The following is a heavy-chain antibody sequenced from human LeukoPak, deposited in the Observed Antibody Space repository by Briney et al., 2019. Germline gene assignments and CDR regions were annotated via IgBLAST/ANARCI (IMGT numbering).Heavy chain of an antibody. Sequence: GGSLRLSCAASGFIYSDYTMAWVRHAPGKGLEWVSSISGRSSSIKCAESLRGRITISRDNTKNSLYLQMNTLRDEDTALYSCARDRQAWGWFDPWGQGTLVTVSS. J-gene: IGHJ5*02. CDR3: ARDRQAWGWFDP. V-gene: IGHV3-21*01. D-gene: IGHD7-27*01. CDR2: ISGRSSSI. CDR1: GFIYSDYT.